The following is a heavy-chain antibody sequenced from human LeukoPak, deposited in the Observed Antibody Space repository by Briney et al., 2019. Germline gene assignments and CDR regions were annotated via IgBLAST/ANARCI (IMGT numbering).Heavy chain of an antibody. V-gene: IGHV3-64D*06. Sequence: GGSLGLSCSASGFTFSSYAMHWVRQAPGKGLEYVSAISSNGGSTYYADSVKGRFTISRDNSKNTLYLQMSSLRAEDTAVYYCVKDCSYYYGSGSPLDYWGQGTLVTVSS. CDR2: ISSNGGST. CDR3: VKDCSYYYGSGSPLDY. J-gene: IGHJ4*02. CDR1: GFTFSSYA. D-gene: IGHD3-10*01.